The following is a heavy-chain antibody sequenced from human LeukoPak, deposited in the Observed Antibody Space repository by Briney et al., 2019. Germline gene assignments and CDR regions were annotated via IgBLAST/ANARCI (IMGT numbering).Heavy chain of an antibody. Sequence: GASVKVSCKASGGTFSSYTTSWVRQAPGQGLEWMGWIIPILGIANYAQKFQGRVTITADKSTSTAYMELSSLRSEDTAVYYCASNSYGSVLVSAFDIWGQGTMVTVSS. CDR1: GGTFSSYT. CDR2: IIPILGIA. V-gene: IGHV1-69*02. D-gene: IGHD5-18*01. CDR3: ASNSYGSVLVSAFDI. J-gene: IGHJ3*02.